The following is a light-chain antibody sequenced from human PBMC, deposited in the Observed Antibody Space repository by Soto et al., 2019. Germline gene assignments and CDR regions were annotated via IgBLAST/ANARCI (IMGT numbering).Light chain of an antibody. J-gene: IGLJ2*01. Sequence: FMLTQPHSVSESPGKTVTISCTRSSGSIASNNVQWYQQRPGSAPTTVIYEDNQRPSGVPDRFSGSTDGSSNSASLTIYGLQTEDEADYYCQSYDSSFVVFGGGTKVTVL. V-gene: IGLV6-57*04. CDR2: EDN. CDR1: SGSIASNN. CDR3: QSYDSSFVV.